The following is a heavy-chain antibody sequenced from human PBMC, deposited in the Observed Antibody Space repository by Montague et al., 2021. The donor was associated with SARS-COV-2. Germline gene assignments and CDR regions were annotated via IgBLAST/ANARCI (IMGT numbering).Heavy chain of an antibody. CDR2: IYYSGST. J-gene: IGHJ3*02. Sequence: TLSLTRTLSGGSINSGGYNWSWIRQHPGKGLEWIGYIYYSGSTYYXPSLKSRLTISVDTSKNQFSLKLSSVTAADTAVYYCARVHFVSSGWYPDAFDIWGQGTMVTVSS. D-gene: IGHD6-19*01. CDR3: ARVHFVSSGWYPDAFDI. CDR1: GGSINSGGYN. V-gene: IGHV4-31*03.